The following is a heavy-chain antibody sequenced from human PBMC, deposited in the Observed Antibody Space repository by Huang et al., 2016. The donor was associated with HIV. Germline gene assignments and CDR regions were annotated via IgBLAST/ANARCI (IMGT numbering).Heavy chain of an antibody. Sequence: QVHLVQSGAEVKKPGASVKVSCKASGYTFTNYDINWVRQAPGRGRGGMGWMNPNAGNTGFGQSFQGRVTMTRKTSITTAYMEVTSLTSEDTAVYYCARSAYGDLDYWGLGTLVIVSS. CDR1: GYTFTNYD. CDR3: ARSAYGDLDY. J-gene: IGHJ4*02. V-gene: IGHV1-8*02. CDR2: MNPNAGNT. D-gene: IGHD4-17*01.